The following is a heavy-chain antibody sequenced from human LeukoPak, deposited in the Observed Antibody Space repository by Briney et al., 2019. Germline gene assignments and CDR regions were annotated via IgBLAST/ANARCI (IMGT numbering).Heavy chain of an antibody. V-gene: IGHV1-2*02. CDR3: AVVSAAINS. Sequence: GASVKVSCKASGYTITGYYMHWVRQAPGQGFERMGWINPNSGGTNYAQKFQGRVTMTRDTSINTAYMELSRLRSDDTAVFFCAVVSAAINSWGQGTLVTVSS. CDR2: INPNSGGT. J-gene: IGHJ4*02. D-gene: IGHD2-2*02. CDR1: GYTITGYY.